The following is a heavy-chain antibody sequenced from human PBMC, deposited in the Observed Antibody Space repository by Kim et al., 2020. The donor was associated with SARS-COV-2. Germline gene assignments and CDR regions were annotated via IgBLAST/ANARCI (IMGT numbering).Heavy chain of an antibody. CDR1: GFTFDDYA. J-gene: IGHJ4*02. Sequence: GGSLRLSCAASGFTFDDYAMHWVRQAPGKGLEWVSGISWDSGTIGYADSVKGRFTISRDNAKNSLYLQMNSLRAEDTALYYCAKDGGSSWFGNSLVPFDYWGQGTLVTVSS. V-gene: IGHV3-9*01. D-gene: IGHD6-13*01. CDR3: AKDGGSSWFGNSLVPFDY. CDR2: ISWDSGTI.